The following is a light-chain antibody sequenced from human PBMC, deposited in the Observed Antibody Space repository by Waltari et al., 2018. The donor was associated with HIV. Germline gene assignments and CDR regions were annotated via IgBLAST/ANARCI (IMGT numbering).Light chain of an antibody. CDR3: QHYGGSAIYT. J-gene: IGKJ2*01. V-gene: IGKV3-20*01. Sequence: EIVLTQSPGTLSLSPGERATLSCRASQSVSSIYLAWYLQKPGQAPKLLIYGASNSATGVPDRFSGSGSGTDFTLIISRLEPEDFAVYYCQHYGGSAIYTFGQGTKLEIK. CDR2: GAS. CDR1: QSVSSIY.